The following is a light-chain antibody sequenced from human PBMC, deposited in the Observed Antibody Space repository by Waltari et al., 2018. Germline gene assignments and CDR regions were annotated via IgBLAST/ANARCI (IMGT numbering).Light chain of an antibody. J-gene: IGLJ3*02. Sequence: QTVVTQAPSLSVSPGGTVTLTCALSSGSLSTTSYATWYQQTPGQAPRTLVYKANAHSSGVPDRFSGSILGNTAALTITGAQADDESDYYCALYMGSGIWVFGGGTRLTVL. V-gene: IGLV8-61*01. CDR1: SGSLSTTSY. CDR2: KAN. CDR3: ALYMGSGIWV.